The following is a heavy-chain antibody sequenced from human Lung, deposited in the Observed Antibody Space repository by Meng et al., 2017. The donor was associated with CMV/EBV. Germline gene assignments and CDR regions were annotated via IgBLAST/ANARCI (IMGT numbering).Heavy chain of an antibody. D-gene: IGHD6-13*01. CDR1: GGSVSTGGYY. CDR2: IYYTGDT. CDR3: ARDLLGSSSWSYDAFDI. J-gene: IGHJ3*02. Sequence: TLSLTXAVSGGSVSTGGYYWTWIRQPPGKGLEWIGYIYYTGDTHYKSSLRSRLAISLDASKNQVSLKLNSVTAADTAVYYCARDLLGSSSWSYDAFDIWGQGIXVTVSS. V-gene: IGHV4-61*08.